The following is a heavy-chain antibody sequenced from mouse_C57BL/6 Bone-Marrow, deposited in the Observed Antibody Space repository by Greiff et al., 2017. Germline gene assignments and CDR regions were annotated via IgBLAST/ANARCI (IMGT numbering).Heavy chain of an antibody. D-gene: IGHD1-1*01. Sequence: QVQLQQSGPELVKPGASVKLSCKASGYTFTSYDINWVKQRPGQGLEWIGWIYPRDGSTKYNEKFKGKATLTVDTSSSTAYMELNSLTSEDSAVYFCARLGFDGSSGDWYFDVWGTGTTVTVSS. V-gene: IGHV1-85*01. CDR2: IYPRDGST. J-gene: IGHJ1*03. CDR1: GYTFTSYD. CDR3: ARLGFDGSSGDWYFDV.